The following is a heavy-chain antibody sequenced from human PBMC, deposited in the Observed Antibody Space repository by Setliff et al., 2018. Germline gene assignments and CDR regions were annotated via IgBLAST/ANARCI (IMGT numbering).Heavy chain of an antibody. CDR1: GGSVGSDDYY. CDR3: ARDRFGVAGDF. D-gene: IGHD3-3*01. J-gene: IGHJ4*02. Sequence: SETLSLTCTVSGGSVGSDDYYWSWMRQPPGKGMEWIGHIFPSGTNFNPSFRSRVSMSADTFKNQYSLELTSLTAADTAVYYCARDRFGVAGDFWGRGTLVTVSS. V-gene: IGHV4-61*08. CDR2: IFPSGT.